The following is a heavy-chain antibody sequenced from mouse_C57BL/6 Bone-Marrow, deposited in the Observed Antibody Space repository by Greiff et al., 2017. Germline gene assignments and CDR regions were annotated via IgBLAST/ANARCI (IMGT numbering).Heavy chain of an antibody. CDR3: KDPAGFAY. V-gene: IGHV6-3*01. J-gene: IGHJ3*01. CDR2: IRLKSGNYAT. Sequence: EVQLQESGGGLVQPGGSMKLSCVASGFTFSNYWMNWVRQSPGQGLEWVAQIRLKSGNYATNYAESVKGRFTISRDDSTSRGYHQMNNLRAEDTGIYYCKDPAGFAYWGQGTLVTVSA. CDR1: GFTFSNYW.